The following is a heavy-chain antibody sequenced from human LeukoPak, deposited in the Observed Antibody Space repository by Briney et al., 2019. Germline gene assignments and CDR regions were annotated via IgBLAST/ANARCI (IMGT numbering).Heavy chain of an antibody. D-gene: IGHD5-18*01. CDR1: GFTFSSYG. J-gene: IGHJ4*02. Sequence: GGSLRLSCAASGFTFSSYGMHWVRQAPGKGLEWVAVISYDGSNKYYADSVKGRFTISRDNSKNTLYLQMNSLRAEDTAVYYCAKTPRGYSYGRSYYFDYWGQGTLVTVSS. CDR2: ISYDGSNK. CDR3: AKTPRGYSYGRSYYFDY. V-gene: IGHV3-30*18.